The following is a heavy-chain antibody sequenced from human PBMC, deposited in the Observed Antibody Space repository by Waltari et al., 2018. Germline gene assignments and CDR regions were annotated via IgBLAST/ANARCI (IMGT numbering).Heavy chain of an antibody. J-gene: IGHJ6*03. Sequence: QVQLQESGPGLVKPSETLSLTCTVSGGSISSYYWSWIRQPPGKGLEWIGYIYYSGRTNYNPSLNSRVTISVDTSKNPFSLKLSSVTAADTAVYYCARAAAAAPQGYYYYMDVWGKGTTVTVSS. V-gene: IGHV4-59*01. D-gene: IGHD6-13*01. CDR1: GGSISSYY. CDR3: ARAAAAAPQGYYYYMDV. CDR2: IYYSGRT.